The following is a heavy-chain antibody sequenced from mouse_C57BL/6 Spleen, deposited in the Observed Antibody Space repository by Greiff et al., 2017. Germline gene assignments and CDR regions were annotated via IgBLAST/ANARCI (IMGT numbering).Heavy chain of an antibody. CDR2: IRSKSNNYAT. V-gene: IGHV10-1*01. J-gene: IGHJ4*01. CDR3: VRQQFTTVVATRAMDY. CDR1: GFSFNTYA. Sequence: EVQLVESGGGLVQPKGSLKLSCAASGFSFNTYAMNWVRQAPGKGLEWVARIRSKSNNYATYYADSVKDRFTISRDDSESMLYLQMNNLKTEDTAMYYCVRQQFTTVVATRAMDYWGQGTSVTVSS. D-gene: IGHD1-1*01.